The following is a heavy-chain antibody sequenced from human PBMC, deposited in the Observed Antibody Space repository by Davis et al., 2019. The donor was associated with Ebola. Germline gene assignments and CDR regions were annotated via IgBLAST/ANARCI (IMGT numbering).Heavy chain of an antibody. J-gene: IGHJ5*02. CDR2: ISYDGSNK. CDR3: ARDPLAYCGGDCRSGWFDP. V-gene: IGHV3-30*03. CDR1: GFTFSSYG. Sequence: GGSLRLSCAASGFTFSSYGMHWVRQAPGKGLEWVAVISYDGSNKYYADPVKGRFTISRDNSKNTLYLQMNSLRAEDTAVYYCARDPLAYCGGDCRSGWFDPWGQGTLVTVSS. D-gene: IGHD2-21*02.